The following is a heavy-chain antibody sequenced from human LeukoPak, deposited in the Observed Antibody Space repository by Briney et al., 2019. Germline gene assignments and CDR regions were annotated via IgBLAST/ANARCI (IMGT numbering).Heavy chain of an antibody. CDR1: GFTFSSYG. J-gene: IGHJ4*02. CDR2: IRYDGSNK. V-gene: IGHV3-30*02. Sequence: PGGSLRLSCAASGFTFSSYGMHWVRQAPGKGLEWVAFIRYDGSNKYYADSVKGRFTISRDNSKNTLYLQMNSLRAEDTAVYYCAKGPIVGADWLTYWGQGTLVTVSS. CDR3: AKGPIVGADWLTY. D-gene: IGHD1-26*01.